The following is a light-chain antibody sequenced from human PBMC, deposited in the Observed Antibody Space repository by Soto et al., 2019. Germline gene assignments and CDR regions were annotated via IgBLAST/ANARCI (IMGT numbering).Light chain of an antibody. CDR3: TSYAGGNNI. Sequence: QSALTQPPSASGSPGQSVTISCTGTSSYVGAYNYVSWYQQHPGKVPKLMVYEVNNRPSGVPDRFSGSKSGNTASLTVSGIQAEDEADYYCTSYAGGNNIFGTGTKLTVL. J-gene: IGLJ1*01. CDR1: SSYVGAYNY. V-gene: IGLV2-8*01. CDR2: EVN.